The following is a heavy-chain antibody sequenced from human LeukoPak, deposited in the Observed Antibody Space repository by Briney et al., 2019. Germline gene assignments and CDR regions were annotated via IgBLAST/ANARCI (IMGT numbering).Heavy chain of an antibody. V-gene: IGHV1-8*01. D-gene: IGHD2-2*02. CDR1: GYTFTSYD. CDR3: ARVGGDCSSTSCYSGFDP. CDR2: MNPNSGNT. Sequence: ASVEVSCKASGYTFTSYDINWVRQATGQGLEWMGWMNPNSGNTGYAQKFQGRVTMTRNTSISTAYMELSSLRSEDTAVYYCARVGGDCSSTSCYSGFDPWGQGTLVTVSS. J-gene: IGHJ5*02.